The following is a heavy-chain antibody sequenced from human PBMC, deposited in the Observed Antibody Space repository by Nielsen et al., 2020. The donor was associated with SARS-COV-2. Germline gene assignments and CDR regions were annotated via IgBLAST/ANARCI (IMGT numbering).Heavy chain of an antibody. CDR2: INPSGGST. CDR1: GYTFTSYY. V-gene: IGHV1-46*01. Sequence: ASVKVSCKASGYTFTSYYMHWVRQAPGQGLEWMGIINPSGGSTSYAQKFQGRVTMTRDTSTSTVYMELNSLRSEDTAVYYCARQSWGRGMDVWGQGTTVTVSS. CDR3: ARQSWGRGMDV. D-gene: IGHD3-16*01. J-gene: IGHJ6*02.